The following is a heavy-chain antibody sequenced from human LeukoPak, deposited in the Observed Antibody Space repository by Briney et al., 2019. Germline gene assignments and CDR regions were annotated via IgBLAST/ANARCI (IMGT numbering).Heavy chain of an antibody. Sequence: ASVKVSCKASGYTFTGYYIHWVRQAPGQGLEWMGWINPDSGVTNYAQKFQGRVTMTRNTSISTAYMELSSLRSEDTAVYYCARGGSYYGSGSRGYYYYMDVWGKGTTVTVSS. V-gene: IGHV1-2*02. J-gene: IGHJ6*03. CDR2: INPDSGVT. D-gene: IGHD3-10*01. CDR3: ARGGSYYGSGSRGYYYYMDV. CDR1: GYTFTGYY.